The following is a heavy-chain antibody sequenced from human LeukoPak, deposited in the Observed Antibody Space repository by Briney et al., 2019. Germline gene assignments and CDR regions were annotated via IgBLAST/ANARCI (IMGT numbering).Heavy chain of an antibody. CDR2: INHSGST. J-gene: IGHJ5*02. CDR1: GGSFSGYY. CDR3: ARGLHGTGTTMVRGVIINRFDP. V-gene: IGHV4-34*01. D-gene: IGHD3-10*01. Sequence: SETLSLTCAVYGGSFSGYYWSWIRQPPGKGLEWIGEINHSGSTNYNPFLKSRVTISVDTSKNQFSLKLSSVTAADTAVYYCARGLHGTGTTMVRGVIINRFDPWGQGTLVTVSS.